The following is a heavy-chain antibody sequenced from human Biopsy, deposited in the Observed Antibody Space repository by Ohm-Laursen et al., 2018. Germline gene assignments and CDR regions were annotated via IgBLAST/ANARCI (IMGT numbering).Heavy chain of an antibody. J-gene: IGHJ4*02. CDR1: GGSFSGHY. Sequence: SQTLSFTCTGSGGSFSGHYWSWIRQPPGKGLEWIGHVSYTGYTSYNAFLKSRVTISVDTSRNHFSLRLSYLTAADTAVYYCARGSNDFGGLYFPRWGQGTLLTVSS. D-gene: IGHD4-23*01. CDR3: ARGSNDFGGLYFPR. CDR2: VSYTGYT. V-gene: IGHV4-59*11.